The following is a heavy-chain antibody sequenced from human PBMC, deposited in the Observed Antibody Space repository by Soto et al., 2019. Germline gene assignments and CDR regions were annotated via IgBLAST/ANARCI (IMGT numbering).Heavy chain of an antibody. CDR2: INPNSGGT. V-gene: IGHV1-2*04. Sequence: GASVKVSCKASGYTFTGYYMHWVRQAPGQGLEWMGWINPNSGGTNYAQKFQGWVTMTRDTSISTAYMELRSLRSDDTAVYYCARGQLELNYWLFDLWGQGTLVTVSS. J-gene: IGHJ5*02. CDR3: ARGQLELNYWLFDL. CDR1: GYTFTGYY. D-gene: IGHD1-1*01.